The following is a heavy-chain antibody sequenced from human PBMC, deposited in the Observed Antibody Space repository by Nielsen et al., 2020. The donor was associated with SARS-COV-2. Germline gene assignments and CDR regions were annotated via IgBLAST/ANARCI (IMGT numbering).Heavy chain of an antibody. J-gene: IGHJ3*01. CDR2: ISHDGSNK. Sequence: GRSLRPSCAASGFTFSDYVLNWVRQPPGKGLEWVALISHDGSNKYSADSVKGRFTFSRDNAKTSMSLQMTSLRVEDTAVYYCARDWSRAFDVWGQGTMVTVSS. V-gene: IGHV3-30-3*01. CDR1: GFTFSDYV. CDR3: ARDWSRAFDV.